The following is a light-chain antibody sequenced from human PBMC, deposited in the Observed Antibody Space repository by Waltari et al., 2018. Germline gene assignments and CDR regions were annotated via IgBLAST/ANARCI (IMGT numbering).Light chain of an antibody. CDR2: AAS. CDR1: QSISSY. CDR3: QQSYSTPMYT. V-gene: IGKV1-39*01. J-gene: IGKJ2*01. Sequence: DIQMTQSPSSLSASVGDRVTITCRGSQSISSYLNWYQQKPGKAPKLLIYAASSLQGGVPSRFSGSGSGTDFTLTISSLQPEDFATYYCQQSYSTPMYTFGQGTKLEIK.